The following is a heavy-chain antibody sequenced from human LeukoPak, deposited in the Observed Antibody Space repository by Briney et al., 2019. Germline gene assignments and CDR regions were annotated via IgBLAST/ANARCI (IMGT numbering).Heavy chain of an antibody. J-gene: IGHJ4*02. Sequence: ASVKVSCKASGYTFTNYGISWVRQAPGQGLEWMGWISGYNGHTKYAQKFQGRVTMTRDMSTSTVYMELSSLRSEDTAVYYCARRRSYTNPGIDYWGQGTLVTVSS. CDR1: GYTFTNYG. CDR2: ISGYNGHT. D-gene: IGHD1-26*01. V-gene: IGHV1-18*01. CDR3: ARRRSYTNPGIDY.